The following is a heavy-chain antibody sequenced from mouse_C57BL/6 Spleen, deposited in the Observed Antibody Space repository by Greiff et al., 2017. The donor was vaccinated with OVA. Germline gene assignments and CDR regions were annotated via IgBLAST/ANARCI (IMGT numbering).Heavy chain of an antibody. D-gene: IGHD2-1*01. CDR3: ASPPFNYDYAMDY. Sequence: EVQLQQSGPELVKPGASVKIPCKASGYTFTDYNMDWVKQSHGKSLEWIGDINPNNGGTICNQKFKGKATLTVDKSSSTAYMELRSLTSEDTAVYYCASPPFNYDYAMDYWGQGTSVTVSS. V-gene: IGHV1-18*01. J-gene: IGHJ4*01. CDR2: INPNNGGT. CDR1: GYTFTDYN.